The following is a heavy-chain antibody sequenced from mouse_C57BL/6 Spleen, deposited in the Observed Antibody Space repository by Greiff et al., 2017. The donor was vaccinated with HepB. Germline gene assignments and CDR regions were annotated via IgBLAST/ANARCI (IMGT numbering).Heavy chain of an antibody. D-gene: IGHD2-14*01. CDR3: ARRGNRVFDY. CDR2: IDPSDSYT. CDR1: GYTFTSYW. Sequence: QVQLQQPGAELVKPGASVKLSCKASGYTFTSYWMQWVKQRPGQGLEWIGEIDPSDSYTNYNQKFKGKATLTVDTSSSTAYMQLSSLTSEDSAVYYCARRGNRVFDYGGQGTTLTVSS. J-gene: IGHJ2*01. V-gene: IGHV1-50*01.